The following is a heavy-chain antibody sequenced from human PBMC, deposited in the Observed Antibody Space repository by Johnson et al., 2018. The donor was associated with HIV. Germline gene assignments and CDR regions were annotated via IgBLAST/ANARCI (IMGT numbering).Heavy chain of an antibody. V-gene: IGHV3-48*01. CDR3: AAYYDFWSGSYTSGFDI. J-gene: IGHJ3*02. Sequence: VQLVESGGGLVQPGGSLRLSCAASGFTVSTNSMNWVRQTPGQGLEWVAHISSSGTTKYYADSVQGRFTISRDNSKNTVFLQMNSLRPEDTAMYYCAAYYDFWSGSYTSGFDIWGQGTMVTVSS. CDR1: GFTVSTNS. CDR2: ISSSGTTK. D-gene: IGHD3-3*01.